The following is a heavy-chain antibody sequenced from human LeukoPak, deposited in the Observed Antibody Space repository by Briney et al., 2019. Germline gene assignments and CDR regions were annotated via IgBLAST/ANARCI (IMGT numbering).Heavy chain of an antibody. V-gene: IGHV5-51*01. Sequence: GESLKIPCKGSGYSFTSYWIGWVRQMPGKGLEWMGIIYPGDSDTRYSPSFQGQVTISADKSISTAYLQWSSLKASDTATYYCARPYCSSTSCYRYFDYWGQGTLVTVSS. CDR3: ARPYCSSTSCYRYFDY. D-gene: IGHD2-2*02. CDR2: IYPGDSDT. J-gene: IGHJ4*02. CDR1: GYSFTSYW.